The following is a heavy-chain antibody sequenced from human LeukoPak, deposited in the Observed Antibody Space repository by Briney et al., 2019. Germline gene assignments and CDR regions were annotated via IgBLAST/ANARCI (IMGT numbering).Heavy chain of an antibody. J-gene: IGHJ6*02. Sequence: ASVKVSCKASGGTFSSYAISWVRQAPGQGLEWMGRIIPILGIANYAQKFQGRVTITADKSTSTAYMELSSLRSEDTAVYYCAGDPDSEGAGVRYYYGMDVWGQGTTVTVSS. CDR1: GGTFSSYA. D-gene: IGHD3-10*01. CDR3: AGDPDSEGAGVRYYYGMDV. CDR2: IIPILGIA. V-gene: IGHV1-69*04.